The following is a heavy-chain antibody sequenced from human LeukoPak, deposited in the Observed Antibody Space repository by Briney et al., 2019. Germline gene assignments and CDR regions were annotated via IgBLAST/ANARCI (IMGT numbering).Heavy chain of an antibody. D-gene: IGHD2-2*01. Sequence: SETLSLTCAVYGGSFSGYYWSWIRQPPGKGLEWIGEINHSGSTNYNPSLKSRVTISVGTSKNQFSLKLSSVTAADTAVYYCSVLGYCSSTSCYGWFDPWGQGTLVTVSS. CDR1: GGSFSGYY. CDR2: INHSGST. V-gene: IGHV4-34*01. CDR3: SVLGYCSSTSCYGWFDP. J-gene: IGHJ5*02.